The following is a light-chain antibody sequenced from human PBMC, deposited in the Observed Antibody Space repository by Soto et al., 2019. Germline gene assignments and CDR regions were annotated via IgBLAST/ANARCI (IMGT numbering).Light chain of an antibody. Sequence: QSVLTQPPSASGTPGQRVTLSCSGSSSNIGSEHGNWYQQVPVTAPNLLIYANNQRPSGVPDRFSVAKSGTSSSLATGGLQSEDEADYYSAAWDDSLKGWVFGGGTKVTVL. CDR3: AAWDDSLKGWV. V-gene: IGLV1-44*01. J-gene: IGLJ3*02. CDR1: SSNIGSEH. CDR2: ANN.